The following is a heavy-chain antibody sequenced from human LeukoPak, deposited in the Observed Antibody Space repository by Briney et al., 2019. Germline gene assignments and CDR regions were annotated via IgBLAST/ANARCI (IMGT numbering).Heavy chain of an antibody. D-gene: IGHD5-18*01. Sequence: SVKVSCKASGGTFSSYAISWVRQAPGQGLEWMGGIIPIFGTANYAQKFQGRVTITADESTSTAYMELSGLRSEDTAVYYCARGLRNGYSYGYYLYFDYWGQGTLVTVSS. CDR2: IIPIFGTA. CDR3: ARGLRNGYSYGYYLYFDY. J-gene: IGHJ4*02. V-gene: IGHV1-69*13. CDR1: GGTFSSYA.